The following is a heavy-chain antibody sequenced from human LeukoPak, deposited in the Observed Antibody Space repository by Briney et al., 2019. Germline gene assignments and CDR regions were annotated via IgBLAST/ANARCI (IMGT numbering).Heavy chain of an antibody. CDR1: GFTFSSYA. J-gene: IGHJ6*03. Sequence: PGGSLRLSCAASGFTFSSYAMHWVRQAPGKGLEWVAVISYDGSNKYYADSVKGRFTISRDNSKNTLYLQMNSLRAEDTAVYYCAKNPTMERIQLWLRYYYMDVWGKGTTVTVSS. CDR3: AKNPTMERIQLWLRYYYMDV. CDR2: ISYDGSNK. V-gene: IGHV3-30-3*02. D-gene: IGHD5-18*01.